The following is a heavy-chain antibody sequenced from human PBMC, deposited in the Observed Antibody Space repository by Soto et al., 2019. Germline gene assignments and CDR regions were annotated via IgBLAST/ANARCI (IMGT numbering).Heavy chain of an antibody. CDR3: ARDRITGTTFLDY. V-gene: IGHV1-18*01. J-gene: IGHJ4*02. D-gene: IGHD1-7*01. CDR1: GYTFTNYG. CDR2: ISAYNGDT. Sequence: ASVKVSCKASGYTFTNYGITWVRQAPGQGLEWMGWISAYNGDTNYAQKLQARVTMTTDTSTTTAYMELRGLTSDDTAVYYCARDRITGTTFLDYWGQGTLVTVSS.